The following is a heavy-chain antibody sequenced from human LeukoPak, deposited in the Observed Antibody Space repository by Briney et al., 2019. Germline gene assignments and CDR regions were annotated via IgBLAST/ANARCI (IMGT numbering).Heavy chain of an antibody. CDR1: GGAFSGHY. Sequence: PSETLSLTCAVYGGAFSGHYWNWIRQSPGKGLEWIGEINHSGSTNYNPSLKSRVTISVDTSKNQISLKLSSVTAADTAVYYCARDAGNSGYGCDLWGQGTLVTVSS. CDR2: INHSGST. V-gene: IGHV4-34*01. J-gene: IGHJ5*02. D-gene: IGHD5-12*01. CDR3: ARDAGNSGYGCDL.